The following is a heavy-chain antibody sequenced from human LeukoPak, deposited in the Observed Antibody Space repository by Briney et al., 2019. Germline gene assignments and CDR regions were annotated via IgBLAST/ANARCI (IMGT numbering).Heavy chain of an antibody. CDR1: GYTFTGYY. J-gene: IGHJ4*02. CDR2: INPNSGGT. Sequence: ASVKVSCKASGYTFTGYYMHWVRQAPGQGLEWMGWINPNSGGTNYAQKFQGRVTKTRDTSISTAYMELSRLRSDDTAVYYCARAVRRAFITTPLDYWGQGTLVTVSS. CDR3: ARAVRRAFITTPLDY. D-gene: IGHD3-22*01. V-gene: IGHV1-2*02.